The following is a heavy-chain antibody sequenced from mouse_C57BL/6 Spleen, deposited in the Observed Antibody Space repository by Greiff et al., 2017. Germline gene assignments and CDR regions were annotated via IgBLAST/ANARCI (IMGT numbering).Heavy chain of an antibody. V-gene: IGHV1-64*01. D-gene: IGHD1-1*01. J-gene: IGHJ1*03. CDR2: IHPNSGST. CDR3: ARSNTTGYFDV. CDR1: GYTFTSYW. Sequence: QVQLKQPGAELVKPGASVKLSCKASGYTFTSYWMHWVKQRPGQGLEWIGMIHPNSGSTNYNEKFKSKATLTVDKSSSTAYMQLSSLTSEDSAVYYCARSNTTGYFDVWGTGTTVTVSS.